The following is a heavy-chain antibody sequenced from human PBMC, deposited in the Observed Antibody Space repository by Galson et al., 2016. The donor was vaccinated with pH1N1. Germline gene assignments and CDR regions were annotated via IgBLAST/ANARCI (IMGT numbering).Heavy chain of an antibody. J-gene: IGHJ6*02. Sequence: KASGYTFTSNAMNWVRQAPGQGLEWMGWINTNTGNPTYAQGFTGRFVFSLDTSVSMAYLQISSLKAEDTAVYYCARSYCSSTSGYGGSYYYYGMDVWGQGTTVTVSS. CDR1: GYTFTSNA. CDR3: ARSYCSSTSGYGGSYYYYGMDV. V-gene: IGHV7-4-1*04. CDR2: INTNTGNP. D-gene: IGHD2-2*01.